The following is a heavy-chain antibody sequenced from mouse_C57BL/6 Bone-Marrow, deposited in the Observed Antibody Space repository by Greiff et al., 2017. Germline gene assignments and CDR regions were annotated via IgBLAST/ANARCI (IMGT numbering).Heavy chain of an antibody. J-gene: IGHJ4*01. Sequence: KLVESGGGLVQPGGSLKLSCAASGFTFSDYYMYWVRQTPEKRLEWVAYISNGGGSTYYPDTVKGRFTIPRDNAKNTLYLQMSRLKSEDTAMYYCARDLLCDYWGQGTSVTVSS. CDR2: ISNGGGST. D-gene: IGHD2-1*01. CDR1: GFTFSDYY. CDR3: ARDLLCDY. V-gene: IGHV5-12*01.